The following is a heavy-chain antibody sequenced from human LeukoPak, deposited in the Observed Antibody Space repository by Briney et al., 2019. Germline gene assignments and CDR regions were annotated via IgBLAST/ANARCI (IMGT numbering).Heavy chain of an antibody. Sequence: ASVKVSCKASGYTFTDYSLHWVRQAPGQGPEWMGWINPNSGGTVYAQKFHDRVTMTRDTSISTAYVELTSLRFDDMAVYYCARDGELAPAAYNWFDTWGQGTLVTVSS. D-gene: IGHD2-2*01. CDR3: ARDGELAPAAYNWFDT. CDR1: GYTFTDYS. V-gene: IGHV1-2*02. J-gene: IGHJ5*02. CDR2: INPNSGGT.